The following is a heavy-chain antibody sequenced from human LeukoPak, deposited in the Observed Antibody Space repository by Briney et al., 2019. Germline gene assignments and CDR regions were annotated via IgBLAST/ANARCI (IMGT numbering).Heavy chain of an antibody. CDR3: ARSLYYYDSSGPMSLDY. D-gene: IGHD3-22*01. J-gene: IGHJ4*02. V-gene: IGHV3-53*04. CDR2: IYSGGST. Sequence: PGGSLRLSCAASGFTVSSNYMSWVRQAPGKGLEWVSVIYSGGSTYYADSVKGRFTISRHNSKNTLYLQMNSLRAEDTAVYYCARSLYYYDSSGPMSLDYWGQGTLVTVSP. CDR1: GFTVSSNY.